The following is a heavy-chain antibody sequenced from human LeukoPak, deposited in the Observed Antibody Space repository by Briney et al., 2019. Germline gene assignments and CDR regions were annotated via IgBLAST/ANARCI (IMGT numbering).Heavy chain of an antibody. V-gene: IGHV4-34*01. CDR2: INHDGST. CDR3: ARGRGYNAFDI. Sequence: SETLSLTCAVYGGSFSGYYWSWIRQPPGKGLEWIGEINHDGSTYYNPSLKSRVTISVDTSKNQFSLRLSSVTAADTAVYSCARGRGYNAFDIWGQGTMVTVSS. D-gene: IGHD5-18*01. CDR1: GGSFSGYY. J-gene: IGHJ3*02.